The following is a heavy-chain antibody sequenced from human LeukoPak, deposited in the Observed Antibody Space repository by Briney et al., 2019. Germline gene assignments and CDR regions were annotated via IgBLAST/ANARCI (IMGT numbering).Heavy chain of an antibody. CDR3: ARVTAYDYYYGMDV. Sequence: GGSLRLSCAASGFTFSSYSMNWVRQAPGKGLEWVSSISSSSSYIYYADSVKGRFTISRDNAKNSLYLQMNSLRAEDTAVYYCARVTAYDYYYGMDVWGQGTTVTVSS. J-gene: IGHJ6*02. V-gene: IGHV3-21*01. CDR1: GFTFSSYS. CDR2: ISSSSSYI. D-gene: IGHD2-21*02.